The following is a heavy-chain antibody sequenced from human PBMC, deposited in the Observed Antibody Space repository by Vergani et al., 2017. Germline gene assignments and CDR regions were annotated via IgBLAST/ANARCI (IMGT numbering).Heavy chain of an antibody. J-gene: IGHJ4*02. D-gene: IGHD3-22*01. CDR2: IYYSGST. CDR1: GASISFGGYY. Sequence: QVQLQESGPGLVKPSQTLSLTCTVSGASISFGGYYWSWIRQHPGKGLEWIGYIYYSGSTSYNPSLKSRFTVSLDTSKNQFSLKVISVTAADTAVYYCACAEYDDIRGLPSYWGQGTLVTVSS. V-gene: IGHV4-31*03. CDR3: ACAEYDDIRGLPSY.